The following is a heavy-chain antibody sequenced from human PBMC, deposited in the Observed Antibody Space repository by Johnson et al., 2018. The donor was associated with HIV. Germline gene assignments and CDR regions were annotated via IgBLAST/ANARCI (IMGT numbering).Heavy chain of an antibody. CDR2: IYSGGST. CDR3: ARASYYYGSADI. D-gene: IGHD3-10*01. CDR1: GFTVSSNY. Sequence: VLLVESGGGVVQPGRSLRLSCAASGFTVSSNYMSWVRQAPGKGLEWVSVIYSGGSTYYADSVKGRFTISRDNAKKSLFLQMNSLRAEDTAVYYCARASYYYGSADIWGQGTMVTVSS. V-gene: IGHV3-66*01. J-gene: IGHJ3*02.